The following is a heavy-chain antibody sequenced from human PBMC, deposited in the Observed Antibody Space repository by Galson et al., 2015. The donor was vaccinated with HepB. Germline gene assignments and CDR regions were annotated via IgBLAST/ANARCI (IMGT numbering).Heavy chain of an antibody. V-gene: IGHV1-2*06. Sequence: SVKVSCKASGYTFTGYYMHWVRQAPGQGLEWMGRINPNSGGTNYAQKFQGRVTMTRDTSISTAYMELSRLRSDDTAVYYCARGGLGVRELGNWFDPWGQGTLVTVSS. D-gene: IGHD1-26*01. CDR3: ARGGLGVRELGNWFDP. J-gene: IGHJ5*02. CDR2: INPNSGGT. CDR1: GYTFTGYY.